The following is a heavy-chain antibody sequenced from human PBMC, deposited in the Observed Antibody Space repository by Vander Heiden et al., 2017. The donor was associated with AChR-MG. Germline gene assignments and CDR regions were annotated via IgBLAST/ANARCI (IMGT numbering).Heavy chain of an antibody. CDR2: IGRDGYDQ. CDR1: GFSFGCCA. Sequence: QVELVEPGGGVAQPGGSLRLSCAASGFSFGCCAMPWVCWAPGKGREWVAGIGRDGYDQYYVDSVKGRWIISRDNSKTTLYLEMSDLRPEDTAVFYCAKSVISCSSSNYHMDVWGKVTTVTVSS. V-gene: IGHV3-30*18. J-gene: IGHJ6*03. D-gene: IGHD6-6*01. CDR3: AKSVISCSSSNYHMDV.